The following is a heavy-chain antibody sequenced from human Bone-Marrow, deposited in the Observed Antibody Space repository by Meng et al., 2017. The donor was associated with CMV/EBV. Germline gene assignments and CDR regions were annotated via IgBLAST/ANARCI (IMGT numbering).Heavy chain of an antibody. D-gene: IGHD2-2*01. CDR2: ISAYNGNT. CDR3: ARVLVRSSTSCFPDY. V-gene: IGHV1-18*01. Sequence: ASVKVSCKASGYTFTSYGISWVRQAPGQGLEWMGWISAYNGNTNYAQKLQGRVTMTTDTSTSTAYMELRSLRSDDTAVYYCARVLVRSSTSCFPDYWGQGTLVTVSS. J-gene: IGHJ4*02. CDR1: GYTFTSYG.